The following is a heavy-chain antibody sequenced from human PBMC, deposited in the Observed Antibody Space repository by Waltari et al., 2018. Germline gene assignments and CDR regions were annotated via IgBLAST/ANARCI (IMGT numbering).Heavy chain of an antibody. CDR3: ARDYCIGGSCSHPSHWFDP. CDR2: IYNSGTT. Sequence: QVQLQESGPGLVKPSETLSLTCNVFGGSISRYWWSWIRQPPGKGLEWIGLIYNSGTTSYNPSLRSLVTISIDTSKNQFSLRLTSVTAADTAVYFCARDYCIGGSCSHPSHWFDPWGQGTLVTVSS. CDR1: GGSISRYW. V-gene: IGHV4-59*01. D-gene: IGHD2-15*01. J-gene: IGHJ5*02.